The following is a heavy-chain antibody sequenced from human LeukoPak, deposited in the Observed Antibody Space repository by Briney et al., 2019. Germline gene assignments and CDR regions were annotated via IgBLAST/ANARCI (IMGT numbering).Heavy chain of an antibody. CDR3: ARVPGRYDSSGYSPTDLDY. V-gene: IGHV1-8*01. J-gene: IGHJ4*02. Sequence: ASVKVSCKASGYTFTSYDINWVRQATGQGLEWMGWMNPNSGNTGYAQKFQGRVTMTRNTSISTAYMELRSLRSDDTAVYYCARVPGRYDSSGYSPTDLDYWGQGTLVTVSS. CDR2: MNPNSGNT. D-gene: IGHD3-22*01. CDR1: GYTFTSYD.